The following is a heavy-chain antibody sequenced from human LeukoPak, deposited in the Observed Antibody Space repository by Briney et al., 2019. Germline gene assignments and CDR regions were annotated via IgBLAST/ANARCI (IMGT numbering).Heavy chain of an antibody. D-gene: IGHD4-17*01. CDR1: GGSISSYY. Sequence: SETLSLTCTVSGGSISSYYWSWIRQPPGKGLEWIGYMYYSGSTNYNPSLKSRVTISVDTSKNQFSLKLSSVTAADTAVYYCARALPTGKYYFDYWGQGTLVTVSS. CDR2: MYYSGST. J-gene: IGHJ4*02. V-gene: IGHV4-59*12. CDR3: ARALPTGKYYFDY.